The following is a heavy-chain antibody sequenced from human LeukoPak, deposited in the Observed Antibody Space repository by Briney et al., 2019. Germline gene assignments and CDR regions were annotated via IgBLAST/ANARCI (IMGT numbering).Heavy chain of an antibody. Sequence: SVKVSCKASGGTFSSYATSWVRQAPGQGLEWMGRIIPIFGIANYAQKFRGRVTITADKPTSTAYMELSSLRSEDTAVYYCAREPHIVVVTAIPSWFDPWGQGTLVTVSS. CDR2: IIPIFGIA. CDR1: GGTFSSYA. V-gene: IGHV1-69*04. CDR3: AREPHIVVVTAIPSWFDP. J-gene: IGHJ5*02. D-gene: IGHD2-21*02.